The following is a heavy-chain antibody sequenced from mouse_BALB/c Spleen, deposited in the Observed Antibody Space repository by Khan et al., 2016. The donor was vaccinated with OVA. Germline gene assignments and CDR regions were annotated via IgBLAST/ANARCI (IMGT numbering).Heavy chain of an antibody. Sequence: EVELVESGGGLVQPGGSRKLSCAASGFTFSNFGMHWIRQAPEKGLEWVAYISGDSNTIYYADTVKGRFTISRDNPRNTLFLQMTSLSSEDTAMYYCARSYFYGYYFDQWGQGTTLTVS. CDR1: GFTFSNFG. CDR3: ARSYFYGYYFDQ. CDR2: ISGDSNTI. J-gene: IGHJ2*01. D-gene: IGHD1-1*01. V-gene: IGHV5-17*02.